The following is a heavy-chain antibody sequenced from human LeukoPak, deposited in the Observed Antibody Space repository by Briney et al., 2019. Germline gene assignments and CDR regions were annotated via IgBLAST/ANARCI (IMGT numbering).Heavy chain of an antibody. V-gene: IGHV3-66*01. CDR3: ARGDILTGYPQAPFDY. D-gene: IGHD3-9*01. CDR2: TYSGGST. Sequence: GGSLRLSCAASGFTVSSNYMSWVRQAPGKGLEWVSVTYSGGSTYYADSVKGRFTISRDNSKNTLYLQMNSLRAEDTAVYYCARGDILTGYPQAPFDYWGQGTLVTVSS. CDR1: GFTVSSNY. J-gene: IGHJ4*02.